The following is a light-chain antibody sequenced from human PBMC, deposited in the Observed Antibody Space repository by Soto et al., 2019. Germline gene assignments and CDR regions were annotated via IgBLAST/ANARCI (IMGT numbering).Light chain of an antibody. J-gene: IGLJ2*01. CDR3: SSYTSSSTPC. V-gene: IGLV2-14*01. Sequence: QSALTQPASVSGSPGQSITISCTGTSSDVGGYNYVSWYQQHPGKAPKLMIYDVSNRPSGVSNRFSGSKSGNTASLTISGLQAEDEADYYCSSYTSSSTPCFGGGTKLTVL. CDR1: SSDVGGYNY. CDR2: DVS.